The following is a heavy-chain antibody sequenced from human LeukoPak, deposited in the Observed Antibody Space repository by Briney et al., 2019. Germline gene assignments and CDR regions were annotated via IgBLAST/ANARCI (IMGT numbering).Heavy chain of an antibody. CDR2: IWYDGSNK. CDR3: AKDLPSFPRITMVRGVMDV. CDR1: GFTFSSYG. D-gene: IGHD3-10*01. J-gene: IGHJ6*04. Sequence: GALRLSCAASGFTFSSYGMHWVRQAPGKGLEWVAVIWYDGSNKYYADSVKGRFTISRDNSKNTLYLQMNSLRAEDTAVYYCAKDLPSFPRITMVRGVMDVWGKGTTVTVSS. V-gene: IGHV3-33*06.